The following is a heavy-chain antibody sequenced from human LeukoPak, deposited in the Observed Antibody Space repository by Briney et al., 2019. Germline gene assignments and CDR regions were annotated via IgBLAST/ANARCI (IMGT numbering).Heavy chain of an antibody. CDR2: IKQDGREK. V-gene: IGHV3-7*01. CDR3: ASDSRVDFWSGYLFDY. J-gene: IGHJ4*02. Sequence: PGGSLRLSCAASGFTFSRYWVSWGRQAPGKGVEWVGNIKQDGREKYYGDSVKGRFTISRDNAKNSLYLQMNSLRAEDTAVYYCASDSRVDFWSGYLFDYWGQGTLVTVSS. D-gene: IGHD3-3*01. CDR1: GFTFSRYW.